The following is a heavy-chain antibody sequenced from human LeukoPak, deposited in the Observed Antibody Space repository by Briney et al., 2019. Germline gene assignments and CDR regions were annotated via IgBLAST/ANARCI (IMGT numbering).Heavy chain of an antibody. CDR2: ISGSGGST. Sequence: GGSLRLSCAASGFTFSSYAMSWARQAPGKGLEWVSAISGSGGSTYYADSVKGRFTISRDNSKNTLYLQMNSLRAEDTAVYYCAKDRGIVSSYFDYWGQGISVSVSS. CDR3: AKDRGIVSSYFDY. V-gene: IGHV3-23*01. CDR1: GFTFSSYA. J-gene: IGHJ4*02. D-gene: IGHD2-15*01.